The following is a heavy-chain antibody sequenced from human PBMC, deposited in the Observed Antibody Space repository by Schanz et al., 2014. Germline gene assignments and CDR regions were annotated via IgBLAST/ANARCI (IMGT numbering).Heavy chain of an antibody. CDR3: ARDCYDSSGYYYCDY. CDR1: GGTFSSYA. CDR2: IIPILGIA. V-gene: IGHV1-69*04. J-gene: IGHJ4*02. D-gene: IGHD3-22*01. Sequence: QVQLVQSGAEVKKPGSPVKVSCKSSGGTFSSYAISWVRQAPGQGLEWMGRIIPILGIATYAQKFQGRLTISADKSASTAYMELSSLRSEDTAMYYCARDCYDSSGYYYCDYWGQGTLVTVSS.